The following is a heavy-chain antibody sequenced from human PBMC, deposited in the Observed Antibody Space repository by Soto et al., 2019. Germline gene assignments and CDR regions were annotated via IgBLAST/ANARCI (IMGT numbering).Heavy chain of an antibody. J-gene: IGHJ6*02. V-gene: IGHV4-61*01. CDR1: GGFVNSDTHS. D-gene: IGHD2-2*01. CDR3: ARFVRSCSATTCSTRADV. CDR2: IYSGGST. Sequence: SETLSLTCSVSGGFVNSDTHSWSWIRQTPGKRLEWIGFIYSGGSTKNPSLRSRVTMSVDTSKNQFSLKLRSVIVADTAVYHCARFVRSCSATTCSTRADVWGQGITVTVSS.